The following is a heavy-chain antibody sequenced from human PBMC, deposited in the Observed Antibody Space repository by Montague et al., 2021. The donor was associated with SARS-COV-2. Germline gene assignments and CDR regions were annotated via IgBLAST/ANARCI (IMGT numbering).Heavy chain of an antibody. CDR1: GGSISSSSYY. D-gene: IGHD3-22*01. CDR3: AREGGWLSRGSYYFDY. J-gene: IGHJ4*02. Sequence: SETLSLTCTVSGGSISSSSYYWDWIRQPPGKGLEWIGSIYYSGSTYYNPSLKSQVTISVDTSKNQFSLKLSSVTAADTAVYYCAREGGWLSRGSYYFDYWGQGTLVTVSS. V-gene: IGHV4-39*07. CDR2: IYYSGST.